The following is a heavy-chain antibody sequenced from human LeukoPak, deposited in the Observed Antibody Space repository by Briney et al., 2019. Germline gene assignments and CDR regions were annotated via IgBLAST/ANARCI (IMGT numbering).Heavy chain of an antibody. CDR3: ARDRRSSGWYGQRSANAFDI. V-gene: IGHV4-61*01. J-gene: IGHJ3*02. Sequence: KPSETLSLTCTVSGGSVSSGSYYWSWIRQPPGKGLEWIGYIYYSGSTNYNPSLKSRVTISVDTSKNQFSLKLSSVTAADTAVYYCARDRRSSGWYGQRSANAFDIWGQGTMVTVSS. CDR2: IYYSGST. CDR1: GGSVSSGSYY. D-gene: IGHD6-19*01.